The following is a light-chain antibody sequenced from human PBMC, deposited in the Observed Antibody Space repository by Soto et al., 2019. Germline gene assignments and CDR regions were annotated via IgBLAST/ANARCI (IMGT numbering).Light chain of an antibody. CDR2: GAS. J-gene: IGKJ4*01. CDR3: QQRSNWPSLT. CDR1: QSVTYDQ. Sequence: PGERATLSCRASQSVTYDQLAWYRQTPGRAPRLLIYGASSRAAGIPDRFSGSGSGTDFTLTISSLEPEDSAVYYCQQRSNWPSLTVGGGTKVDIK. V-gene: IGKV3D-20*02.